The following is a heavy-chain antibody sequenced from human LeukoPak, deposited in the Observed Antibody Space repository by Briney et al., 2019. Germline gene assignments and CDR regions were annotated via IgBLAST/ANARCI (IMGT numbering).Heavy chain of an antibody. CDR3: ARRMTIAAGGWGYDMDA. Sequence: GRSLRLSCAASGFTFSSYGMHWVRQAPGKGLEWVAVISYDGSNKYYADSVKGRFTISRDNSKNTLYLQMNSLRAEDAAVYYCARRMTIAAGGWGYDMDAWGQGTTVTVSS. CDR2: ISYDGSNK. CDR1: GFTFSSYG. J-gene: IGHJ6*02. D-gene: IGHD6-13*01. V-gene: IGHV3-30*03.